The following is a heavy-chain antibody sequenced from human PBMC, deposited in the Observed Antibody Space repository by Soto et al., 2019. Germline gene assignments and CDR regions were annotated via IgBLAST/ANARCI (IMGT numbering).Heavy chain of an antibody. J-gene: IGHJ6*02. CDR2: IYPGDSDT. CDR3: ARHHGSPGSYFGLDV. CDR1: GYSFTNYW. V-gene: IGHV5-51*01. Sequence: GESLKISCKGSGYSFTNYWIGWVRQMPGKGLEWMGIIYPGDSDTRYSPSFQGQVTISADKSIDTAYLQWRSLKASDTAAYYCARHHGSPGSYFGLDVWGQGTTVTVSS. D-gene: IGHD6-13*01.